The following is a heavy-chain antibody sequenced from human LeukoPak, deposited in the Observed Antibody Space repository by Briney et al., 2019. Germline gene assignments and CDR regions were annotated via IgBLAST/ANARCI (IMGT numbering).Heavy chain of an antibody. D-gene: IGHD5-18*01. CDR1: GGSISSYY. V-gene: IGHV4-59*12. CDR2: IYYSGST. J-gene: IGHJ6*03. CDR3: ARAASGYSFGDYYYYYMDV. Sequence: PSETLSLTCTVSGGSISSYYWSWIRQPPGKGLEWIGYIYYSGSTNHNPSLKSRVTMSVDTSKNQFSLKLSSVTAADTAVYYCARAASGYSFGDYYYYYMDVWGKGTTVTISS.